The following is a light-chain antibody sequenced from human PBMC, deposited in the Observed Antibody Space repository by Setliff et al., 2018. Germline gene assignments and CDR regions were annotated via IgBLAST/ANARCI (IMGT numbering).Light chain of an antibody. CDR3: SSYTSSSTQV. V-gene: IGLV2-8*01. CDR2: EVS. CDR1: NSDVGGYSY. Sequence: QSALTQPPSASGSPGQSVTISCTGTNSDVGGYSYVSWYQQRPGKAPKLLIYEVSKRPSGVPDRFSGSKSGNTASLTVSGLQAEDEADYYCSSYTSSSTQVFGTGTKVTVL. J-gene: IGLJ1*01.